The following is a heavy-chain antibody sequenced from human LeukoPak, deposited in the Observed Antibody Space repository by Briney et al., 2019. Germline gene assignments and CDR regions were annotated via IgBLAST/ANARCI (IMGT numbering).Heavy chain of an antibody. V-gene: IGHV3-33*01. D-gene: IGHD5-12*01. CDR2: IWYDGSNK. CDR1: GFTFSIYG. CDR3: ARASVDIVATAY. J-gene: IGHJ4*02. Sequence: GGSLRLSCAASGFTFSIYGMHWVRQAPGKGLEWVAVIWYDGSNKYYADSVKGRFTISRDNSKNTLYLQMNSLRAEDTAVYYCARASVDIVATAYWGQGTLVTVSS.